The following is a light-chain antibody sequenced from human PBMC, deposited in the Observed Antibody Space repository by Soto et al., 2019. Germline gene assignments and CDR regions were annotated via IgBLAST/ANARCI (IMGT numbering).Light chain of an antibody. V-gene: IGKV3-20*01. Sequence: EIVLTQSPGTLSLSPGERATLSCRASQSVSSSYLAWYQQKPGQAPRLLIYGASSRATGIPDRFSGSGSGTDFYMTISRLEPEDFAVYYWQQYGSSPLYTFGQGTKLEIK. CDR2: GAS. CDR3: QQYGSSPLYT. J-gene: IGKJ2*01. CDR1: QSVSSSY.